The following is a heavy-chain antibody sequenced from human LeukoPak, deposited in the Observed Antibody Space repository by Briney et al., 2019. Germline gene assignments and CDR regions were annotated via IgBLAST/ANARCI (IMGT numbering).Heavy chain of an antibody. CDR2: ISYDGSNK. J-gene: IGHJ4*02. CDR3: ARDPRGWYYFDY. CDR1: GFTFSSYA. Sequence: GGSLRLSCAASGFTFSSYAMHWVRQAPGKGLEWVAVISYDGSNKYYADSVKGRSTISRDNSKNTLYLQMNSLRAEDTAVYYCARDPRGWYYFDYWGQGTLVTVSS. V-gene: IGHV3-30-3*01. D-gene: IGHD6-19*01.